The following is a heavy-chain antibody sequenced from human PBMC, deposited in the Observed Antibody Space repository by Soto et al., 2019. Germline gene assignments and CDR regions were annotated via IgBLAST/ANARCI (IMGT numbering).Heavy chain of an antibody. CDR1: GGTVASSHW. D-gene: IGHD2-21*02. J-gene: IGHJ5*02. CDR2: VYHTGDT. CDR3: AREIVTAGGNNYFDP. Sequence: SETLSLTCCVSGGTVASSHWWSWFRQSPGRGLELIGNVYHTGDTNFNPSLQSRVTFSVDKSNNQFSLRLTSVTAADTAVYFCAREIVTAGGNNYFDPWGPGTLVTVSS. V-gene: IGHV4-4*02.